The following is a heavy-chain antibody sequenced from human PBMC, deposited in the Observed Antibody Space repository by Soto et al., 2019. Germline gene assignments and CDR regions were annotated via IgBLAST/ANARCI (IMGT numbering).Heavy chain of an antibody. CDR1: GDSVSISNYV. CDR2: IFYSGST. D-gene: IGHD6-19*01. V-gene: IGHV4-39*01. CDR3: ARRYGWLYFDY. J-gene: IGHJ4*02. Sequence: PSGTLSLTCSVSGDSVSISNYVWGLIRQPPGKGLEWIGTIFYSGSTYYNPSLKSRVTTSVDTSKNQFSLRLISVTAADTALYYCARRYGWLYFDYWGQGSLVTAPQ.